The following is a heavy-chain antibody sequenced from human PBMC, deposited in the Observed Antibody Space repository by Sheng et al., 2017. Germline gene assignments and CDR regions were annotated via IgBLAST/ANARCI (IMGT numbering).Heavy chain of an antibody. Sequence: QVQLVQSGGGVVQPGGSLRLSCAASGFTFSSYGMHWVRQAPGKGLEWVAFIRYDGSNKYYADSVKGRFTISRDNSKNTLYLQMNSLRAEDTAVYYCAKDRSATVTMGAFDPWGQGTLVTVSS. CDR3: AKDRSATVTMGAFDP. CDR2: IRYDGSNK. J-gene: IGHJ5*02. CDR1: GFTFSSYG. D-gene: IGHD4-17*01. V-gene: IGHV3-30*02.